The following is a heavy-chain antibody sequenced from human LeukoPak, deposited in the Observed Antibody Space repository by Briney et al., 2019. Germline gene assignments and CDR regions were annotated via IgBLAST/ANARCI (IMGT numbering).Heavy chain of an antibody. CDR2: NSGSGGST. CDR1: RFTFSSYA. CDR3: AKDFHQSTVTTPDY. Sequence: GRSLRLSCAASRFTFSSYAMSWVRQAPGKGLEWVSANSGSGGSTYYADSVKGRFTISRDNSKNTLYLQMNSLRAEDTAVYYCAKDFHQSTVTTPDYWGQGTLVTVSS. V-gene: IGHV3-23*01. J-gene: IGHJ4*02. D-gene: IGHD4-17*01.